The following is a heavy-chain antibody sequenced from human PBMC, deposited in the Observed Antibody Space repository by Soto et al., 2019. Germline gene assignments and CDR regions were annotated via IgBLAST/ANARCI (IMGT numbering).Heavy chain of an antibody. D-gene: IGHD6-13*01. J-gene: IGHJ4*02. Sequence: GGSLRLSCAASGFTFSSHAMHWVRQAPGKGLEWVAVISYDGSNKYYADSVKGRFTISRDNSKNTLYLQMNSLRAEDTAVYYCARDLSYSSSWRFDYWGQGTLVTVYS. CDR1: GFTFSSHA. V-gene: IGHV3-30-3*01. CDR3: ARDLSYSSSWRFDY. CDR2: ISYDGSNK.